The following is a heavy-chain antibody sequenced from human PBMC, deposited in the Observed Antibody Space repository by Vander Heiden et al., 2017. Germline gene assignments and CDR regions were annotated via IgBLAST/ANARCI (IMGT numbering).Heavy chain of an antibody. CDR2: IIPMMGTA. V-gene: IGHV1-69*01. Sequence: QVQLVQSGAEVKKPGSSVKVSCKASGGTFSSYAISWVRQAPGQGLGWRGGIIPMMGTANYEQKCQGRATITADESTSTAYMELSRLRSEDTAVYYCASDGTVSSGYYPGYWGQGTLVTVSS. CDR1: GGTFSSYA. CDR3: ASDGTVSSGYYPGY. D-gene: IGHD3-22*01. J-gene: IGHJ4*02.